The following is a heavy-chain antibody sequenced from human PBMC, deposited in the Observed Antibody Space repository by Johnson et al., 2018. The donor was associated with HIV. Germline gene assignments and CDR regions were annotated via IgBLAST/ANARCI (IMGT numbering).Heavy chain of an antibody. CDR1: GFTFSSYA. Sequence: VQLVESGGGLVQPGGSLRLSCAASGFTFSSYAMSWVRQAPGKGLEWVSAISGSGGYTYYADSVKGRFTISRDSSKNTLYLQMNSLRAEDTAVYYCARLGLYNWNGGGALDIWGQGTMVTVSS. D-gene: IGHD1-20*01. J-gene: IGHJ3*02. V-gene: IGHV3-23*04. CDR3: ARLGLYNWNGGGALDI. CDR2: ISGSGGYT.